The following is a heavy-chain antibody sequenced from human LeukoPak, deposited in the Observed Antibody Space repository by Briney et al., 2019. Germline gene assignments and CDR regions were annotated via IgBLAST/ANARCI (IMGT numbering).Heavy chain of an antibody. Sequence: GASVKVSCKASGYTFTGHYMHWVRQAPGQGLEWMGWINPNSGGTNYAQKFQGRVTMTRDTSISTAYMELSRLRSDDTAVYYCARDTRYCSGGSCDGDYWGQGTLVTVSS. CDR1: GYTFTGHY. V-gene: IGHV1-2*02. J-gene: IGHJ4*02. D-gene: IGHD2-15*01. CDR3: ARDTRYCSGGSCDGDY. CDR2: INPNSGGT.